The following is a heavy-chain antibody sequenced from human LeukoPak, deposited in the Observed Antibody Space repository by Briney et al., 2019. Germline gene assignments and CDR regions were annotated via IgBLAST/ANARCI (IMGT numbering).Heavy chain of an antibody. CDR3: ASLPPDCSGGSCHDY. D-gene: IGHD2-15*01. J-gene: IGHJ4*02. CDR1: GFTFSSYS. V-gene: IGHV3-21*01. Sequence: KPGGSLRLSCAASGFTFSSYSMNWVRQAPGKGLEWVSSISSSSSYIYYEDSVKGRFTISRDNAKNSLYLQMNSLRAEDTAVYYCASLPPDCSGGSCHDYWGQGTLVTVSS. CDR2: ISSSSSYI.